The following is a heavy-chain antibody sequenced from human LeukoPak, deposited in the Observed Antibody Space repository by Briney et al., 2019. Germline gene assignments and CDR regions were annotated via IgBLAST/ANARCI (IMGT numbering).Heavy chain of an antibody. V-gene: IGHV3-7*03. D-gene: IGHD6-13*01. CDR2: INQDGSGK. J-gene: IGHJ4*02. CDR1: GFTFSTYW. CDR3: ARGYRYVVY. Sequence: GGPLRLSCAASGFTFSTYWMSWVRQAPGKGLEWVANINQDGSGKDYVDSLKGRFTISRDNTKNSLYLQMNSLRAEDTAVYYCARGYRYVVYWGQGTLVTVSS.